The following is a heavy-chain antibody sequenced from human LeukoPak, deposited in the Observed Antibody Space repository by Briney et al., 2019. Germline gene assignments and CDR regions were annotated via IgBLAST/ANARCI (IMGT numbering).Heavy chain of an antibody. D-gene: IGHD3-10*01. CDR2: INHSGST. CDR1: GGAFSGYY. V-gene: IGHV4-34*01. CDR3: SVGLWFGDGRWFDL. Sequence: PSETLSLTCAVYGGAFSGYYWSWIRQPPGKGLEWIGEINHSGSTNYNPSLKSRSTILVNTSKNQFSLKLSSVTPPDTGVYYLSVGLWFGDGRWFDLWGQGNLVSVS. J-gene: IGHJ5*02.